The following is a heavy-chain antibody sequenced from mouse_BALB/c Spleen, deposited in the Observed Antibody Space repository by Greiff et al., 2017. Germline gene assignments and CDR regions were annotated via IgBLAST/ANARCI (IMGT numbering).Heavy chain of an antibody. CDR2: IRNKANGYTT. J-gene: IGHJ2*01. CDR1: GFTFTDYY. V-gene: IGHV7-3*02. D-gene: IGHD2-4*01. Sequence: EVKLVESGGGLVQPGGSLRLSCATSGFTFTDYYMSWVRQPPGKALEWLGFIRNKANGYTTEYSASVKGRFTISRDNSQSILYLQMNTLRAEDSATYYCARELRGYFDYWGQGTTLTVSS. CDR3: ARELRGYFDY.